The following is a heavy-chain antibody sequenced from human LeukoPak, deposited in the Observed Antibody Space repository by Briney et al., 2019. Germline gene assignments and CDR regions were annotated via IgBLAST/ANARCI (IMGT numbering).Heavy chain of an antibody. D-gene: IGHD6-13*01. Sequence: GGSLRLSCAASGFTFSSYWMNWVRQAPGKGLVWVSRIASDGSSTTYADSVKGRFSISRDNAKNSLYLQMNSLRAEDTAVYYCARDFGRAAADENYWGQGTLVTVSS. J-gene: IGHJ4*02. V-gene: IGHV3-74*01. CDR2: IASDGSST. CDR1: GFTFSSYW. CDR3: ARDFGRAAADENY.